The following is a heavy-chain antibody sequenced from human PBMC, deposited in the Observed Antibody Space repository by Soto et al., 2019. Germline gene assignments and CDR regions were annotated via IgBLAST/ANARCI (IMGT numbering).Heavy chain of an antibody. CDR1: GFTFSSYS. V-gene: IGHV3-21*01. Sequence: EVQLVESGGGLVKPGGSLRLSCAASGFTFSSYSMNWVRQAPGKGLEWVSSISSSSSYIYYADSVKGRFTISRDNAKKSLYLQMNSLRAEDTAVYYCARGMVRGVINHYGMDVWGQGTTVTVSS. J-gene: IGHJ6*02. D-gene: IGHD3-10*01. CDR2: ISSSSSYI. CDR3: ARGMVRGVINHYGMDV.